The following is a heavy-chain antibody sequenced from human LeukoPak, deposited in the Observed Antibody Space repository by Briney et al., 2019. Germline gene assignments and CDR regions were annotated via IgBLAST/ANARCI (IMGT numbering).Heavy chain of an antibody. V-gene: IGHV4-34*01. CDR2: INHSGST. CDR1: GGSFSGYY. J-gene: IGHJ4*02. Sequence: PSETLSLTCAVYGGSFSGYYWSWIRQPPGKGLEWIGEINHSGSTNYNPSLKSRVTISVDTSKNQFSLKLSSVTAADTAVYYCARGTQLRYFDWLATTPFDYWDQGTLVTVSS. CDR3: ARGTQLRYFDWLATTPFDY. D-gene: IGHD3-9*01.